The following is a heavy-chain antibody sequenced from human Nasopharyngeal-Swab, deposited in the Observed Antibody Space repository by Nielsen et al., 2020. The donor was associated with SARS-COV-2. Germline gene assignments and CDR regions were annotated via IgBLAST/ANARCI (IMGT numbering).Heavy chain of an antibody. CDR3: ARPPLYYYDSSGHWYFDL. J-gene: IGHJ2*01. D-gene: IGHD3-22*01. CDR1: GFTFSSYS. CDR2: ISSSSSYI. Sequence: GESLKISCAASGFTFSSYSMNWVRQAPGKGLEWVSSISSSSSYIYYADSVKGRFTISRDNAKNSLYLQMNSLRAEDTAVYYCARPPLYYYDSSGHWYFDLWGRGTLVTVSS. V-gene: IGHV3-21*01.